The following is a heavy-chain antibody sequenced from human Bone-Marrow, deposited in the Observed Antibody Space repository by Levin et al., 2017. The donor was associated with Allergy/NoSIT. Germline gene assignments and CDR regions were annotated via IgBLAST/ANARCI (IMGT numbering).Heavy chain of an antibody. CDR2: ISSSGRSGTTI. J-gene: IGHJ4*02. CDR1: GFNFGDYY. Sequence: GGSLRLSCAASGFNFGDYYMTWIRQAPGMGLEWIAYISSSGRSGTTIHYGDSVKGRFTISRDNAKNSLYLQMNSLRAEDTALYYCARAPYNTIDYWGQGALVTVSS. V-gene: IGHV3-11*01. CDR3: ARAPYNTIDY. D-gene: IGHD3-3*01.